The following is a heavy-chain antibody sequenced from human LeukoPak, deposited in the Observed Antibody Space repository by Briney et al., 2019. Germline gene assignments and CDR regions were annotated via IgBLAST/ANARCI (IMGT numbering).Heavy chain of an antibody. D-gene: IGHD3-22*01. CDR3: ARSDSDYYDSSGYYYGYHWFDP. CDR1: GGTFSSYA. Sequence: SVKVSCKASGGTFSSYAISWVRQAPGQGLEWMGRIIPILGIANYAQKFRGRVTITADKSTSTAYMELSSLRSEDTAVYYCARSDSDYYDSSGYYYGYHWFDPWGQGTLVTVSS. CDR2: IIPILGIA. V-gene: IGHV1-69*04. J-gene: IGHJ5*02.